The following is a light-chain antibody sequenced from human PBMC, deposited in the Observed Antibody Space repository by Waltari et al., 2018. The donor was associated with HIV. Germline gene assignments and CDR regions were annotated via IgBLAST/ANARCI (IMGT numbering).Light chain of an antibody. CDR1: SSNIGSNY. CDR2: RNN. Sequence: QSVLTQPPSASGTPGQRVTISCSGSSSNIGSNYVYWYHQLPGTAPKLPIYRNNQRPSGVPDRFSGSKSGTSASLAISGLRSEDEADYYCAAWDDSLLFGGGTKLTVL. V-gene: IGLV1-47*01. J-gene: IGLJ2*01. CDR3: AAWDDSLL.